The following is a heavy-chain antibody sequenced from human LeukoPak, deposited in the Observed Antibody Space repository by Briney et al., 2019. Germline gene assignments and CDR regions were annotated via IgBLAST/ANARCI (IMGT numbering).Heavy chain of an antibody. V-gene: IGHV1-18*01. Sequence: GASVKVSCKASGYTFTSYGISWVRQAPGQGVEWMGWISAYNGNTNYAQKLQGRVTMTTDTSTSTDYMELRSLRSDDTAVYYGSRVVDDSSGNDAFDIWAQGTMVTVSS. CDR1: GYTFTSYG. CDR3: SRVVDDSSGNDAFDI. CDR2: ISAYNGNT. D-gene: IGHD3-22*01. J-gene: IGHJ3*02.